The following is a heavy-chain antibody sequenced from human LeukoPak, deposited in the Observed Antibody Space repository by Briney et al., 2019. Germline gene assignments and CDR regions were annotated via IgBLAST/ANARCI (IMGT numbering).Heavy chain of an antibody. J-gene: IGHJ4*02. D-gene: IGHD3-3*01. CDR3: ARRRFEIFGVVIKPYYFDY. CDR2: IYYSGST. Sequence: SETLSLTCTVSGGSISSSSYYWGWIRQPPGKGPEWIGSIYYSGSTNYNPSLKSRVTISVDTSKNQFSLKLSSVTAADTAVYYCARRRFEIFGVVIKPYYFDYWGQGTLVTVSS. V-gene: IGHV4-39*07. CDR1: GGSISSSSYY.